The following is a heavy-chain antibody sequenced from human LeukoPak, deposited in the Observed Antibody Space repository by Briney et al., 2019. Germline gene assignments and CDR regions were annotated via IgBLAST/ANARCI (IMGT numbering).Heavy chain of an antibody. CDR3: AKGVSGYYYADDAFDI. Sequence: GGSLRLSCAASGFTVSNNYMRWVRQAPGKGLEWVSLIYSGGSTYYADSVKGRFIISRDNSKNTLYLQMNSLRAEDTAIYCCAKGVSGYYYADDAFDIWGQGTMVTVSS. D-gene: IGHD3-22*01. CDR1: GFTVSNNY. J-gene: IGHJ3*02. CDR2: IYSGGST. V-gene: IGHV3-66*01.